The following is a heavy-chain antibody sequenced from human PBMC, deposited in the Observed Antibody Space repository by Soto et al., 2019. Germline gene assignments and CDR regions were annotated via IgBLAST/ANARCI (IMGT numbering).Heavy chain of an antibody. V-gene: IGHV3-9*01. CDR3: AKDITMIVTGPGY. CDR2: ISWNSGSI. CDR1: GFTFDDYA. D-gene: IGHD3-22*01. Sequence: PGGSLRLSCAASGFTFDDYAMHWVRQAPGKGLEWVSGISWNSGSIGYADSVKGRFTISRDNAKNSLYLQMNSLRAEDTALYYCAKDITMIVTGPGYWGQGTLVTVSS. J-gene: IGHJ4*02.